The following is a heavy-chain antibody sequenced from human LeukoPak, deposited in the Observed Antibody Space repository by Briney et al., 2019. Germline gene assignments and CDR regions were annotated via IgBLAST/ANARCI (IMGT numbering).Heavy chain of an antibody. CDR2: IYYTGST. D-gene: IGHD3/OR15-3a*01. V-gene: IGHV4-59*11. CDR1: GGSINSHY. J-gene: IGHJ4*02. Sequence: PSETLSLTCTVSGGSINSHYWSWIRQPPEKGLECIGHIYYTGSTYYKPSLESRVTISVDTAKNQISLKLSSVTAADTAVYYCARYEEFSTGYSASSPRHYFDHWGQGTLVTVSS. CDR3: ARYEEFSTGYSASSPRHYFDH.